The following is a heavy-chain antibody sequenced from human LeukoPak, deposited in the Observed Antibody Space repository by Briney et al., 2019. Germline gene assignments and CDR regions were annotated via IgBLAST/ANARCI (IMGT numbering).Heavy chain of an antibody. CDR3: ARHGESDFWSGYILYYFDY. Sequence: SETLSLTCAVSGYSISSGYYWGWIRQPPGKGLEWIGSIYHSGSTYYNPSLKSRVTISVEKSKNQFSLKLSSVTAADTAVYYCARHGESDFWSGYILYYFDYWGQGTLVTVSS. D-gene: IGHD3-3*01. CDR2: IYHSGST. J-gene: IGHJ4*02. V-gene: IGHV4-38-2*01. CDR1: GYSISSGYY.